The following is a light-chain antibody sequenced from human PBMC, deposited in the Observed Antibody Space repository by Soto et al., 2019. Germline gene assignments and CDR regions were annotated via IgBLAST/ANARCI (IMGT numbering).Light chain of an antibody. CDR1: NSDVGTYNY. V-gene: IGLV2-11*01. CDR3: CSYAGRYIYV. CDR2: DVS. J-gene: IGLJ1*01. Sequence: QSALTQPRSVSGSPGQSVTISCTGTNSDVGTYNYVSWYQQHPGKAPKLLIYDVSKRPSGVPDRFSGSKSANTASLTISGLQAEDEADYYCCSYAGRYIYVFGTGAKVTVL.